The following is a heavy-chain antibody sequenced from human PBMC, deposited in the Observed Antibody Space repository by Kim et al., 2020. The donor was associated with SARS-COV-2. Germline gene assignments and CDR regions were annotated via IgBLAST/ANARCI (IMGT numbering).Heavy chain of an antibody. CDR1: GFTFSNAW. D-gene: IGHD3-9*01. V-gene: IGHV3-15*01. J-gene: IGHJ4*02. CDR2: IKSKTDGGTT. Sequence: GGSLRLSCAASGFTFSNAWMSWVRQAPGKGLEWVGRIKSKTDGGTTDYAAPLKGRFTISRDDSKNTLYLQMSSLKTEDTAVYYCTTDSDILTGYNSFDYWGQGTLVTVSS. CDR3: TTDSDILTGYNSFDY.